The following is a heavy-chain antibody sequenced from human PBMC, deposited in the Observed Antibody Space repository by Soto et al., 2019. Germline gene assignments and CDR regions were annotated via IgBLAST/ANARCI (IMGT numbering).Heavy chain of an antibody. V-gene: IGHV6-1*01. CDR3: ARDSRANGEYPEYFQH. CDR1: GDSVSSNSAA. CDR2: TYYRSKWYN. J-gene: IGHJ1*01. Sequence: PSQTLSLTCAISGDSVSSNSAAWNWIRQSPSRGLEWLGRTYYRSKWYNDYAVSVKSRITINPDTSKNQFSLQLNSVTPEDTAVYYCARDSRANGEYPEYFQHWGQGTLVTVSS. D-gene: IGHD3-10*01.